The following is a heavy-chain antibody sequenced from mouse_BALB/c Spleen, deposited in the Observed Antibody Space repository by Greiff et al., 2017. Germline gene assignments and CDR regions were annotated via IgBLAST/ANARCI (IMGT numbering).Heavy chain of an antibody. V-gene: IGHV14-3*02. Sequence: EVKLMESGAELVKPGASVKLSCTASGFNIKDTYMHWVKQRPEQGLEWIGRIDPANGNTKYDPKFQGKATITADTSSNTAYLQLSSLTSEDTAVYYCARYDYDRMDYWGQGTSVTVSS. CDR2: IDPANGNT. CDR3: ARYDYDRMDY. CDR1: GFNIKDTY. D-gene: IGHD2-4*01. J-gene: IGHJ4*01.